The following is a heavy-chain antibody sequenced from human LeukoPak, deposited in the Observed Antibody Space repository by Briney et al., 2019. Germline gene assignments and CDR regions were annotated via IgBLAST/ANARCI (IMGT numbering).Heavy chain of an antibody. CDR1: GFTFSSYG. J-gene: IGHJ4*02. V-gene: IGHV3-33*06. CDR3: AKDLWFGESRPSFDY. Sequence: GGSLRLSCAASGFTFSSYGMHWVRQAPGKGLEWVAVIWYDGSNKYYADSVKGRFTISRDNSKNTLYLQMNSLRAEDTAVYYCAKDLWFGESRPSFDYWGQGTLVTVSS. D-gene: IGHD3-10*01. CDR2: IWYDGSNK.